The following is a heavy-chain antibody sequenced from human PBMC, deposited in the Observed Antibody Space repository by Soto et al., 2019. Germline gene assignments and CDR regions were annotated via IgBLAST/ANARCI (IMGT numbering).Heavy chain of an antibody. J-gene: IGHJ3*01. V-gene: IGHV3-23*01. CDR2: IGGRGNSA. Sequence: VGSLRLSRAASGFIFTNYAMNWVRQAPGKGLEWVSVIGGRGNSAYYADSVQVRFTISRDNSKNTLSLQMSSLTADDTAIYYCVREGRGSFDFWGRGTMVTVS. CDR3: VREGRGSFDF. D-gene: IGHD5-12*01. CDR1: GFIFTNYA.